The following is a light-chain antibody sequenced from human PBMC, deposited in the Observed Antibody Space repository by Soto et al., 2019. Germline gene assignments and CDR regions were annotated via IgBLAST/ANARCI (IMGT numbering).Light chain of an antibody. CDR2: ATS. CDR1: QSVGNN. Sequence: EIVVTQSPATLSVSPGERATLSCRASQSVGNNFAWYQQKPVQAPRLLIFATSTRATGVPARFSGSGSGTEFTHTISSLQSEDFAVYYCQQYGDWPLTFGGGAKVE. J-gene: IGKJ4*01. CDR3: QQYGDWPLT. V-gene: IGKV3-15*01.